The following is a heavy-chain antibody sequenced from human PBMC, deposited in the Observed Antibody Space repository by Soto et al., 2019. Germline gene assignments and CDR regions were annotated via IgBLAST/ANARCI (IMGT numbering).Heavy chain of an antibody. Sequence: GESLKISCKGSEYTFTHKLICWVRQMPVKGLEWMGIIYPFDSDVRYSPSFQGQVTISADKSITTAYVEWPSLRASDTAMYYFERLSTAPSKHLSYHYLSLDVLGQGTTLAVSS. D-gene: IGHD1-26*01. CDR1: EYTFTHKL. CDR2: IYPFDSDV. CDR3: ERLSTAPSKHLSYHYLSLDV. J-gene: IGHJ6*02. V-gene: IGHV5-51*01.